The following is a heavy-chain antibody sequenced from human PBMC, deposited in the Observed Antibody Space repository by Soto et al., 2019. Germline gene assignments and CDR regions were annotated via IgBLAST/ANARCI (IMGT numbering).Heavy chain of an antibody. CDR1: GGSFSTYY. J-gene: IGHJ4*02. CDR2: INHSGNT. CDR3: TGPYPYYFDS. V-gene: IGHV4-34*01. Sequence: TLSLTCTVYGGSFSTYYWSWIRQPPGKGLEWIGEINHSGNTNYNPSLMGRVTMSFDTSKNQFSLKLSSVTAADTAVYYCTGPYPYYFDSWGQGTTVTVSS.